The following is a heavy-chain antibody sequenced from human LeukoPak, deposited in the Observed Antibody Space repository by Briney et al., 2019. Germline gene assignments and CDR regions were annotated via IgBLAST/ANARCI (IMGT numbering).Heavy chain of an antibody. CDR3: AAAGAYHYRLAY. CDR1: DDSISSYY. Sequence: SDTRSLTCTVPDDSISSYYWSWIRKSPGKGLNWIAYIHYSGSTNYNPSLNSRLTISVDTSKNLFSLKLNSVTTADTAVYYCAAAGAYHYRLAYWGQGTLVTVSS. V-gene: IGHV4-59*01. J-gene: IGHJ4*02. D-gene: IGHD3-16*02. CDR2: IHYSGST.